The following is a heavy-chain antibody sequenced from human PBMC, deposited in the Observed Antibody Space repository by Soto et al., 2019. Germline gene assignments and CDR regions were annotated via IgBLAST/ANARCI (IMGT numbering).Heavy chain of an antibody. J-gene: IGHJ4*02. V-gene: IGHV3-21*01. CDR3: ASDGATAMVTFDY. Sequence: GGSLRLSCAASGFTFSSYSMNWVRQAPGKGLEWVSSISSSSSYIYYADSVKGRFTISRDNAKNSLYLQMNSLRAEDTAVYYCASDGATAMVTFDYWGQGTLVTVSS. CDR1: GFTFSSYS. D-gene: IGHD5-18*01. CDR2: ISSSSSYI.